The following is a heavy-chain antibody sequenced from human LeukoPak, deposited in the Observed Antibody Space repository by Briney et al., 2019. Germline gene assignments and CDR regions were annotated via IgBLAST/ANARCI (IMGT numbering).Heavy chain of an antibody. CDR3: TRVPSVGYSDY. Sequence: GGSLRLSCEASGLTVSNNYMSWVRQAPGKGLEWVSVFYASNSTYYTDSVKGRFTISRDNSKSTLYLQMNSLRAEDTAVYYCTRVPSVGYSDYWGQGTLVTVSS. V-gene: IGHV3-66*01. D-gene: IGHD5-18*01. CDR1: GLTVSNNY. J-gene: IGHJ4*02. CDR2: FYASNST.